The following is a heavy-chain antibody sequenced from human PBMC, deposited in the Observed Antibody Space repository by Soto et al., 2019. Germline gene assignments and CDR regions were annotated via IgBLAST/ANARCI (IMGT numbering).Heavy chain of an antibody. J-gene: IGHJ4*02. V-gene: IGHV3-30-3*01. Sequence: QVQLVESGGGVVQPGRSLRLSCAASGFTFSSYAMHWVRQAPGKGLEWVAVISYDGSNKYYADSVKGRFTISRDNSKNTLYRQMNSLRAEDTAVYYCARERSSGELDYWGQGTLVTVSS. CDR2: ISYDGSNK. D-gene: IGHD6-19*01. CDR1: GFTFSSYA. CDR3: ARERSSGELDY.